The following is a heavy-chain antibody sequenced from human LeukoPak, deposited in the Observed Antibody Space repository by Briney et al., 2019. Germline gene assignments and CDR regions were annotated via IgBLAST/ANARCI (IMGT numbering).Heavy chain of an antibody. Sequence: SETLSLTCAVYGGSFSGYYWSWIRLPPGKGLEWIGEINHSGSTNYNPSLKSRVTISVDTSKNQFSLKLSSVTAADTAVYYCATTYSTCSGGSCYFGDYWGQGTLVTVSS. CDR3: ATTYSTCSGGSCYFGDY. CDR1: GGSFSGYY. J-gene: IGHJ4*02. CDR2: INHSGST. V-gene: IGHV4-34*01. D-gene: IGHD2-15*01.